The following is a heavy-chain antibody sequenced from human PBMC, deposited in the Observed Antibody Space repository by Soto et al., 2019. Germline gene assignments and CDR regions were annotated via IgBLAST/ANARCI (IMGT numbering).Heavy chain of an antibody. D-gene: IGHD4-17*01. Sequence: EVQLLESGGGLVQPGGSLRLSCAASGFTFSSYAMSWVRQAPGKGLEWVSAISGSGGSTYYADSVKGRFTISRDNYKYTLYLQMNSLRAEDTAVYYCAKVGQTVTTRRAFDYWGQGTLVTVSS. V-gene: IGHV3-23*01. J-gene: IGHJ4*02. CDR1: GFTFSSYA. CDR2: ISGSGGST. CDR3: AKVGQTVTTRRAFDY.